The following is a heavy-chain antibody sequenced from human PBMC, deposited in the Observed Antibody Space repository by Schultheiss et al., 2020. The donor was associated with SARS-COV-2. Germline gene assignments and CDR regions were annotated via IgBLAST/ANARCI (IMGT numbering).Heavy chain of an antibody. J-gene: IGHJ5*02. CDR2: ISYDGSNK. V-gene: IGHV3-30*03. CDR1: GFTFSSYG. Sequence: GGSLRLSCAASGFTFSSYGMHWVRQAPGKGLEWVAVISYDGSNKYYVDSVKGRFTISRDNAKNSLYLQMNSLRAEDTAVYYCARVVAVAGTPNWFDPWGQGTLVTVSS. D-gene: IGHD6-19*01. CDR3: ARVVAVAGTPNWFDP.